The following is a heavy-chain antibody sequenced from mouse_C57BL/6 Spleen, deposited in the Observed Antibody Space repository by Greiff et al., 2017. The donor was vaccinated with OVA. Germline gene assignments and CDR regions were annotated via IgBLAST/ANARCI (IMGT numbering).Heavy chain of an antibody. Sequence: EVQLQESGPVLVKPGASVKMSCKASGYTFTDYYMNWVKQSHGKSLEWIGVINPYNGGTSYNQKFKGKATLTVDKSSSTAYMELNSLTSEDSAVYYCARRGYGSSYWCAYWGQGTLVTVSA. CDR3: ARRGYGSSYWCAY. J-gene: IGHJ3*01. CDR1: GYTFTDYY. V-gene: IGHV1-19*01. CDR2: INPYNGGT. D-gene: IGHD1-1*01.